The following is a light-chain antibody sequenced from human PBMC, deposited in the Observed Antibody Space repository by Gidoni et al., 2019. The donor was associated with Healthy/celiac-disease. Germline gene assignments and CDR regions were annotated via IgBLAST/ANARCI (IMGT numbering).Light chain of an antibody. J-gene: IGKJ1*01. V-gene: IGKV1-39*01. Sequence: DIQLPQSPSSLSASVGDRVTITCRASQSISSYLNWYQQKPGKAPKLLIYAASSLQSGVPSRFSGRGSGTDFTLTISSLQPEDFATYYCQQSYSTPVTFGQGTKVEIK. CDR1: QSISSY. CDR3: QQSYSTPVT. CDR2: AAS.